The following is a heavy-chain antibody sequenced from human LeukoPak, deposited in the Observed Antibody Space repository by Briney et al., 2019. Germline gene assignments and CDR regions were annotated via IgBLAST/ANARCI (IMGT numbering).Heavy chain of an antibody. CDR3: ARDFYYYDSSGYYSY. D-gene: IGHD3-22*01. V-gene: IGHV1-18*01. Sequence: ASVKVSCKASGYTFTIYGISWVRQAPGQGLEWMGWISAYNGNTNYAQKLQGRVTMTTDASTSTAYMELRSLRSDDTAVYYCARDFYYYDSSGYYSYWGQGTLVTVSS. CDR1: GYTFTIYG. J-gene: IGHJ4*02. CDR2: ISAYNGNT.